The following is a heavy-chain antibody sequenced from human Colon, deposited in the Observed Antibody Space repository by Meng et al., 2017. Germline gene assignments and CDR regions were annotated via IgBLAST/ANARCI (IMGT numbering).Heavy chain of an antibody. Sequence: GNEPGALVKVSGKASGSPLSSDAIHGVRQAPGQRLEWMGWINAVNGNTKYSQKFQGRVTITRDTSASTAYMELSSLPSEDTAVYYCPSPIYWGQGTLVTVSS. J-gene: IGHJ4*02. CDR2: INAVNGNT. CDR3: PSPIY. D-gene: IGHD3-9*01. V-gene: IGHV1-3*01. CDR1: GSPLSSDA.